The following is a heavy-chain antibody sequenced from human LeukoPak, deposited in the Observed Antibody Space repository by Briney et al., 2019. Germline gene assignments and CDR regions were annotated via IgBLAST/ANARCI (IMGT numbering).Heavy chain of an antibody. CDR1: GGSISSYY. J-gene: IGHJ4*02. Sequence: SETLSLTCTVSGGSISSYYWSWIRQPPGKGLEWIGYIYYSGSTNYNPSLKSRVTISVDTSKNQFSLKLSSVTAADTAVYYCARGRPRTRFDYWGQGTLVTVSS. CDR3: ARGRPRTRFDY. CDR2: IYYSGST. D-gene: IGHD2-15*01. V-gene: IGHV4-59*08.